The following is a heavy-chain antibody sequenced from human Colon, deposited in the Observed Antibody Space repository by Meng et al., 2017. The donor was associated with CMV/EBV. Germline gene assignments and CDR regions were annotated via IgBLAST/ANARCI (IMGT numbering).Heavy chain of an antibody. Sequence: GGSLRLSCAASGFPFKNHAMNWVRQAPGKGLVWVSRINSDGSSTSYADSVKGRFTISRDNAKNTLYLQMNSLRAEDTAVYYCARLRWLDYWGQGTLVTVSS. V-gene: IGHV3-74*01. CDR3: ARLRWLDY. D-gene: IGHD4-23*01. J-gene: IGHJ4*02. CDR2: INSDGSST. CDR1: GFPFKNHA.